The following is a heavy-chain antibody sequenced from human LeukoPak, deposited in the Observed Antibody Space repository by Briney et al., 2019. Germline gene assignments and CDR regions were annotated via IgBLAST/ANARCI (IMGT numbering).Heavy chain of an antibody. CDR3: ARVPTGEYFDL. J-gene: IGHJ2*01. Sequence: PSETLSLTCTVSGGSICSYYWSWIRQSAGKGLEWIGRIYTSGSTNYNPSVKSRVTMSVDTSKNQFSLKLRSVTAADTAVYYCARVPTGEYFDLWGRGTLVTVSS. D-gene: IGHD7-27*01. CDR1: GGSICSYY. V-gene: IGHV4-4*07. CDR2: IYTSGST.